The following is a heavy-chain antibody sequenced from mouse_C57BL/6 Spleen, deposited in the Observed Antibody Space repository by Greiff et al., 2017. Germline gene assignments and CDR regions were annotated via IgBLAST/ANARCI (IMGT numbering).Heavy chain of an antibody. CDR3: VRHVGSSYYYAMDY. CDR1: GFSFNTYA. J-gene: IGHJ4*01. V-gene: IGHV10-1*01. Sequence: EVQLVESGGGLVQPKGSLKLSCAASGFSFNTYAMNWVRQAPGKGLEWVARIRSKSNNYATYYADSVKDRFTISRDDSESMLYLQMNNLKTEDTAMYYCVRHVGSSYYYAMDYWGQGTSVTVSS. CDR2: IRSKSNNYAT. D-gene: IGHD1-1*01.